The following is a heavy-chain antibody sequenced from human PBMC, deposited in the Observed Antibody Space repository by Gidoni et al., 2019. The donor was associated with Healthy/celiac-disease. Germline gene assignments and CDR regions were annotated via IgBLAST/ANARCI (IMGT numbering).Heavy chain of an antibody. CDR1: GFTFSSYS. J-gene: IGHJ6*02. CDR2: ISGSGGST. V-gene: IGHV3-23*01. CDR3: AKSARDIVVVPAAMNYYYYGMDV. Sequence: EVQLLESGGGLVQPGGSLRLSCAASGFTFSSYSMSGVRPAPGKGLEGVSAISGSGGSTYYADSVKGRFTISRDNSKNTLYLQMNSLRAEDTAVYYCAKSARDIVVVPAAMNYYYYGMDVWGQGTTVTVSS. D-gene: IGHD2-2*01.